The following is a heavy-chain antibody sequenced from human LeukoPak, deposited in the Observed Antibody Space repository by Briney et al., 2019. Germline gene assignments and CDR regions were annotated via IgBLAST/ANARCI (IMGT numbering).Heavy chain of an antibody. CDR1: GYTFTGYY. V-gene: IGHV1-2*02. J-gene: IGHJ4*02. CDR3: ARDAYYGDYPGY. CDR2: INPNSGGT. D-gene: IGHD4-17*01. Sequence: ASVKVSCKASGYTFTGYYMHWVRQAPGQGLEWMGWINPNSGGTNYAQKFQGRATMTRDTSISTAYMELSRLRSDDTAVYYCARDAYYGDYPGYWGQGTLVTVSS.